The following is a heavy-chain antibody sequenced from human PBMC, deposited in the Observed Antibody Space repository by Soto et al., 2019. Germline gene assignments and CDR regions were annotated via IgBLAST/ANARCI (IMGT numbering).Heavy chain of an antibody. V-gene: IGHV1-2*04. CDR3: ARGRIAVAVSDFDY. Sequence: GASVKVSCKASGYTFTGYYMHWVRQAPGQGLEWMGWINPNSGGTNYAQKFQGWVTMTRDTSISTAYMELSRLRSDDTVVYYCARGRIAVAVSDFDYWGQGTLVTVSS. CDR2: INPNSGGT. D-gene: IGHD6-19*01. J-gene: IGHJ4*02. CDR1: GYTFTGYY.